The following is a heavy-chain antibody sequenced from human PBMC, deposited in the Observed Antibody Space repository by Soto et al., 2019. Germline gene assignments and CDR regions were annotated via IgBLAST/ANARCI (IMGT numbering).Heavy chain of an antibody. V-gene: IGHV3-23*01. Sequence: PGGSLRRSCAASGFTFNSDAMSWVRQAPGKELEWVSAISGSGGSTYYADSVKGRFTINPDTSKNQFSLQLNSVTPEDTAVYYCARGGGSSWYYYYYGMDVWGQGTTVTVSS. D-gene: IGHD6-13*01. CDR1: GFTFNSDA. CDR2: ISGSGGST. J-gene: IGHJ6*02. CDR3: ARGGGSSWYYYYYGMDV.